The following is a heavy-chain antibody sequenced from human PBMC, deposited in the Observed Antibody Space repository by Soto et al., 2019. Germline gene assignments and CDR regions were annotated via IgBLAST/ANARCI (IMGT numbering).Heavy chain of an antibody. D-gene: IGHD2-21*01. V-gene: IGHV4-34*01. Sequence: QVQLQQWGAGLLKPAETLSITCAVYGGSFSGYYWSWIRQPPGKGLEWIGEINHSGFANYNPSLKSRVTMSADTSKNQFSLKLSSVTAADTAVYYCARFPFDCSDCTNPRYFDSWGQGTLIIVSS. CDR2: INHSGFA. CDR3: ARFPFDCSDCTNPRYFDS. J-gene: IGHJ4*02. CDR1: GGSFSGYY.